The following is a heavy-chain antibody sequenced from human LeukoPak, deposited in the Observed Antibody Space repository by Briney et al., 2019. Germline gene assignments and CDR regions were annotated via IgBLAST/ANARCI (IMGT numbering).Heavy chain of an antibody. CDR1: GGSISSYY. Sequence: SETLSLTCTVSGGSISSYYWSWIRQPPGKGLEWIGYIYYSGSTNYNPSLKSRVTTSVDTSKNQFSLKLSSVTAADTAVYYCAREADSSGWCDYWGQGTLVTVSS. J-gene: IGHJ4*02. CDR2: IYYSGST. CDR3: AREADSSGWCDY. V-gene: IGHV4-59*01. D-gene: IGHD6-19*01.